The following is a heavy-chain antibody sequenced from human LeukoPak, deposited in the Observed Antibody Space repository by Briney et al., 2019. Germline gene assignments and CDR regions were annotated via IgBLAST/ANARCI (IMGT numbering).Heavy chain of an antibody. D-gene: IGHD2-2*01. CDR1: GFTFSSYS. CDR3: ARDPPPRTSCYFRPFCYYYMDV. CDR2: ISSSSSTI. V-gene: IGHV3-48*04. Sequence: GGSLRLSCAASGFTFSSYSMNWVRQAPGKGLEWVSYISSSSSTIYYADSVKGRFTISRDNAKNSLYLQMNSLRAEDTAVYYCARDPPPRTSCYFRPFCYYYMDVWGKGTTVTVSS. J-gene: IGHJ6*03.